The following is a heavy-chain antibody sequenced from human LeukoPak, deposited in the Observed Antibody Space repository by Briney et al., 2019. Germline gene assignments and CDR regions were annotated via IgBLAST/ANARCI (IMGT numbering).Heavy chain of an antibody. CDR2: IWYDESIK. Sequence: GGSLRLSCAASGFTFSSYGMHWVRQAPGKGLEWVAVIWYDESIKHYGDSVKGRFTISRDNSKNTLYLQMNSLRAEDTAVYYCARGPRDSWYFDLWGRGTLVTVSS. J-gene: IGHJ2*01. V-gene: IGHV3-33*08. CDR3: ARGPRDSWYFDL. CDR1: GFTFSSYG.